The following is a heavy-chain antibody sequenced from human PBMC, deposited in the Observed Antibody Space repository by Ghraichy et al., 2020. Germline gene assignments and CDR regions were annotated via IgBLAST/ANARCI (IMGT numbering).Heavy chain of an antibody. CDR3: GRGGYLYGWNPVVC. V-gene: IGHV3-7*04. CDR1: GFSFNNYY. CDR2: IKQDGSER. D-gene: IGHD5-18*01. J-gene: IGHJ4*02. Sequence: GGSLRLSCAVSGFSFNNYYMTWVRQAPGKGLEWVANIKQDGSERSYVDSVKGRFTTSRDNAKDSVYLQGSSLRAEDTAVYFCGRGGYLYGWNPVVCWCQGGHVTDPS.